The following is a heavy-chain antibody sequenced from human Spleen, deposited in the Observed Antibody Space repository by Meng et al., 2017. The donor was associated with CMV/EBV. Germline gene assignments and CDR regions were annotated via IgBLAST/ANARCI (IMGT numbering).Heavy chain of an antibody. CDR3: AKGLSVGYCSSITCSAPFDY. D-gene: IGHD2-2*01. Sequence: GGSLRLSCAASGFTFSSYGMHWVRQAPGKGLEWVAFIQYDENNNYYADSVKGRFAISRDNSKNTLYLQMNSLRAEDTAVYYCAKGLSVGYCSSITCSAPFDYWGQGTLVTVSS. CDR1: GFTFSSYG. V-gene: IGHV3-30*02. CDR2: IQYDENNN. J-gene: IGHJ4*02.